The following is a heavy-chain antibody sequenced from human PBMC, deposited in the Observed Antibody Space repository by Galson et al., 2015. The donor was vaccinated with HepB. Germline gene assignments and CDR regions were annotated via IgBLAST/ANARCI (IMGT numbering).Heavy chain of an antibody. V-gene: IGHV3-23*01. CDR1: GFTFSSYA. CDR2: ISGSGGST. Sequence: SLRLSCAASGFTFSSYAMSWVRQAPGKGLEWVSAISGSGGSTYYADSVKGRFTISRDNSKNTLYLQMNNLRAEDTAVYYCARERGYNWNDESSDAFDIWGQGTMVTVSS. D-gene: IGHD1-1*01. CDR3: ARERGYNWNDESSDAFDI. J-gene: IGHJ3*02.